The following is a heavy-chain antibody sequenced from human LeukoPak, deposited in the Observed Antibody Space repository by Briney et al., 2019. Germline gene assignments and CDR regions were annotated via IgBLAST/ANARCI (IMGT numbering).Heavy chain of an antibody. CDR3: ARAGSGGYYFDY. CDR2: TNPNSGNT. D-gene: IGHD3-10*01. J-gene: IGHJ4*02. CDR1: GYTFTSYD. Sequence: EASVKVSCKASGYTFTSYDINWVRQATGQGLEWMGWTNPNSGNTGYAQKFQGRVTMTRNTSISTAYMELSSLRSEDMAVYYCARAGSGGYYFDYWGQGTLVNVSS. V-gene: IGHV1-8*01.